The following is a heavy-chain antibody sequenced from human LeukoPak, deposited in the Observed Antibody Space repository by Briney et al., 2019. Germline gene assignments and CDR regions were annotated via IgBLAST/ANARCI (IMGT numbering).Heavy chain of an antibody. Sequence: GGSLRLSCAASGFTFSSYGMHWVRQAPGKGLEWVAVIWYDGSNKYYADSVKGRFTISRDNSKNTLYLQMNSLRAEDTAVYYCAHGYIAAAGYFDYWGQGTLVTVSS. J-gene: IGHJ4*02. V-gene: IGHV3-33*01. CDR3: AHGYIAAAGYFDY. D-gene: IGHD6-13*01. CDR1: GFTFSSYG. CDR2: IWYDGSNK.